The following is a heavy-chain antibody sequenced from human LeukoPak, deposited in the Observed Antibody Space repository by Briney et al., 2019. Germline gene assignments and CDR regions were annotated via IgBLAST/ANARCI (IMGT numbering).Heavy chain of an antibody. J-gene: IGHJ6*04. V-gene: IGHV3-21*01. CDR2: ISSSSSYI. CDR1: GFTFSSYS. CDR3: AREMAGKQPDYYYHGMDV. Sequence: GGSLRLSCAASGFTFSSYSMNWVRQAPGKGLEWVSSISSSSSYIYYADSVKGRFTISRDNAKNSLYLQMNSLRAEDTAVYYCAREMAGKQPDYYYHGMDVWGKGTTVTVSS. D-gene: IGHD5-24*01.